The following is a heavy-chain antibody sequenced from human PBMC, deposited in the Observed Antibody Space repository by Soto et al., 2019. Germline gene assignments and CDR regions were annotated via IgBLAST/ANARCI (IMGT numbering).Heavy chain of an antibody. CDR3: ARAAGYSSGWYRGYYYYYGMDV. Sequence: PSETLSLTCTASGGSISSYYWSWIRQPPGKGLEWIGYIYYSGSTNYNPSLRSRVTISVDTSKNQFSLKLSSVTAADTAVYYCARAAGYSSGWYRGYYYYYGMDVWGQGTTVTVSS. J-gene: IGHJ6*02. CDR1: GGSISSYY. V-gene: IGHV4-59*01. D-gene: IGHD6-19*01. CDR2: IYYSGST.